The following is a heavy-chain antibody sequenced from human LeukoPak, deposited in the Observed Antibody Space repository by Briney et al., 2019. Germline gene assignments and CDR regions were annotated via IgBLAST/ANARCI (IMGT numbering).Heavy chain of an antibody. D-gene: IGHD1-26*01. CDR1: GFTFRSYA. CDR3: ARDTSFAVGATLDF. J-gene: IGHJ4*02. Sequence: GGSLRLSCAASGFTFRSYAMHWVRQAPGKGLEWVAVVSYDGSNKYYANSVKGRFTISRDKSKNTLHLQMNSLRAEDTAIYYCARDTSFAVGATLDFWGQGTLVTVSS. V-gene: IGHV3-30*04. CDR2: VSYDGSNK.